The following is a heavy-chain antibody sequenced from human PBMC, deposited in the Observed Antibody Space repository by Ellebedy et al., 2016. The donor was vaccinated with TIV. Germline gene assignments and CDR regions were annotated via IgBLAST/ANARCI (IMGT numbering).Heavy chain of an antibody. Sequence: GESLKISCAASGFTVSSNYMSWVRQAPGKGLEWVAVISYDGSNKYYADSVKGRFTISRDNSKNTLYLQMNSLRAEDTAVYYCASPDSSGYYYYGMDVWGQGTTVTVSS. V-gene: IGHV3-30-3*01. CDR2: ISYDGSNK. CDR3: ASPDSSGYYYYGMDV. J-gene: IGHJ6*02. CDR1: GFTVSSNY. D-gene: IGHD3-22*01.